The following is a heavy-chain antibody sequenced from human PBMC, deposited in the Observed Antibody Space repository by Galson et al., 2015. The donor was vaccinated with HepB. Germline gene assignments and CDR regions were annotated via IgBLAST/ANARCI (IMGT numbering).Heavy chain of an antibody. CDR2: ISGSGGST. J-gene: IGHJ4*02. V-gene: IGHV3-23*01. Sequence: SLRLSCAASGFTFSSYAMSWVRQAPGKGLEWVSAISGSGGSTYYADSVKGRFTISRDNSKNTLYLQMNSLRAEDTAVYYCAKNEGGIVVVNPFDYWGQGTLVTVSS. D-gene: IGHD3-22*01. CDR3: AKNEGGIVVVNPFDY. CDR1: GFTFSSYA.